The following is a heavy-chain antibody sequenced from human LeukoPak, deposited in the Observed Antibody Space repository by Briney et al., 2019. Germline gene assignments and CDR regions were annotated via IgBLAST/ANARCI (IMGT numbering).Heavy chain of an antibody. Sequence: GASVRVSCKAPGYTFTSYGISWVRQAPGQGLEWMGWISAYNGNTNYGQKLQGRVTMTTDTSTSTAYMELRSLRSDDTAVYYCARDAGSGWFRGTPDYWGQGTLVTVSS. V-gene: IGHV1-18*01. CDR2: ISAYNGNT. D-gene: IGHD6-19*01. CDR1: GYTFTSYG. CDR3: ARDAGSGWFRGTPDY. J-gene: IGHJ4*02.